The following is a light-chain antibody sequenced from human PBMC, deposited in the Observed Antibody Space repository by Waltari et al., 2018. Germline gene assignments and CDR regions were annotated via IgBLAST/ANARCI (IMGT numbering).Light chain of an antibody. CDR2: WAS. CDR3: QQYYNTPLT. J-gene: IGKJ4*01. CDR1: QSVLYSSNHKNY. Sequence: DIVMTQSPDFLAVSLGERTTINCKSSQSVLYSSNHKNYLAWYQQKPGQTPKLLIYWASTRESGVPDRFRGSGSGTDFTLTITSLQAEDVAVYYCQQYYNTPLTFGGGTKVEIK. V-gene: IGKV4-1*01.